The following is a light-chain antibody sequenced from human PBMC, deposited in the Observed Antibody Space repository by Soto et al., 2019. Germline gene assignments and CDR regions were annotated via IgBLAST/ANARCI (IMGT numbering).Light chain of an antibody. J-gene: IGKJ1*01. CDR3: QQYNTFWT. CDR2: QAS. CDR1: QSIRRF. Sequence: DIQMTQSPSSLSASVGDRVTITCRASQSIRRFLAWYQQKPGKAPKLLIYQASNLESGVPSRFSGSGSGTEFTLTISSLQPDDFATYYCQQYNTFWTFGQGTKVDIK. V-gene: IGKV1-5*03.